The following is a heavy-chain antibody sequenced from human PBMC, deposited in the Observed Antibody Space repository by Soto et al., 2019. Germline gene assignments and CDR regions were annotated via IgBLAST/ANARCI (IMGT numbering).Heavy chain of an antibody. CDR3: AKAGGHC. J-gene: IGHJ4*02. V-gene: IGHV3-23*01. Sequence: GGSLRLSCAASGFILSRYAMSWIRQAPGKGLEWVSGFTGSGGVTWYADSVKGRFTISRDTSKNTFYLHLNSLRAEDTAVYYCAKAGGHCWGQGNPVTVSS. CDR1: GFILSRYA. CDR2: FTGSGGVT. D-gene: IGHD3-10*01.